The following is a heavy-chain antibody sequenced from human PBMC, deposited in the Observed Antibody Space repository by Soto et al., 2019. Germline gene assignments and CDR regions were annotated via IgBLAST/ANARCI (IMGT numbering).Heavy chain of an antibody. V-gene: IGHV3-43D*04. CDR1: GFTFDDYA. Sequence: PGGPLRYPWGASGFTFDDYAMHWVSKAPGKGLEWVSLISWEGSSTHYREYGQGQFTSSRDNRKNSLLLQMNSLRPEDTPIYYWVKAGVAAHGTLNLPEFFHHWGRGTLVTGTS. J-gene: IGHJ1*01. CDR2: ISWEGSST. D-gene: IGHD6-13*01. CDR3: VKAGVAAHGTLNLPEFFHH.